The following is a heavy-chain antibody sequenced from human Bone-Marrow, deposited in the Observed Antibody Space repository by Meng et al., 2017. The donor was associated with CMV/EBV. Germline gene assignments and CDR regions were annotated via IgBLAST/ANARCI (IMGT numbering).Heavy chain of an antibody. CDR1: GFAFSIYS. Sequence: GESLKISCAASGFAFSIYSMNWVRQAPGKGLEWVASISSSSSNIYYADSVKGRFTISRDNAKNSLHLQMNSLRAEDMAVYYCAKDNAERYYYYGMDVWGQGTTVTVSS. CDR3: AKDNAERYYYYGMDV. V-gene: IGHV3-21*01. CDR2: ISSSSSNI. D-gene: IGHD1-1*01. J-gene: IGHJ6*02.